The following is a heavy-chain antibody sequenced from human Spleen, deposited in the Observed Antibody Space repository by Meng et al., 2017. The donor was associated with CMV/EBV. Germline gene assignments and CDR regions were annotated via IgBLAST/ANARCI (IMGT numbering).Heavy chain of an antibody. D-gene: IGHD3-22*01. CDR1: GYTFTSYD. V-gene: IGHV1-8*03. CDR2: MNPNSGNT. J-gene: IGHJ4*02. Sequence: ASVKVSCKASGYTFTSYDINWVRQATGQGLEWMGWMNPNSGNTGYAQKFQGRVTITRNTSISTAYIELSSLRSEDTAVYYCARVGNYYDSSGPYYFDYWGQGTLVTVSS. CDR3: ARVGNYYDSSGPYYFDY.